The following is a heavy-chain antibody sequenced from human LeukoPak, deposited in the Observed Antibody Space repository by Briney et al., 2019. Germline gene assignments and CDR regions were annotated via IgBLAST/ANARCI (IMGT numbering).Heavy chain of an antibody. CDR1: GFTFGDYA. J-gene: IGHJ4*02. Sequence: PGGSLRLSCTTSGFTFGDYAMSWVRQAPGKGLEWVGRIKSKTDGGTTDYAAPVKGRFTISRDDSKNTLYLQMNSLKTEDTAVYYCTTVDRYSSGWYDLDYWGQGTLVTVSS. V-gene: IGHV3-15*01. D-gene: IGHD6-19*01. CDR2: IKSKTDGGTT. CDR3: TTVDRYSSGWYDLDY.